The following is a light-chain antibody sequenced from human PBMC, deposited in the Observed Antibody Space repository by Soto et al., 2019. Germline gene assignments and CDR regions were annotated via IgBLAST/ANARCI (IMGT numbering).Light chain of an antibody. Sequence: QSALTQPPSASGTPGQRIINSCSGSTSNIESHSVNWYQQVPGTAPKLLIITNNQRPSGVPDRFSGSKSGASASLAISGLQSEDEATYYCATWDDSRKGVFGTGTKLTVL. V-gene: IGLV1-44*01. CDR1: TSNIESHS. J-gene: IGLJ1*01. CDR2: TNN. CDR3: ATWDDSRKGV.